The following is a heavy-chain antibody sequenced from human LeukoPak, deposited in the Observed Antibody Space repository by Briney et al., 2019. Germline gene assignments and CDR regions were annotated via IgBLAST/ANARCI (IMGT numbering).Heavy chain of an antibody. J-gene: IGHJ6*03. Sequence: GSLRLSCADSGFTFGNYGMSWVRQAPGKGLEWVSGINWNGGSTGYADSVEGRFTISRDNAKNSQYLQMNSLRAEDTAVYYCARVGSHSGSLSLIKRNYYYYYYMDVWGKGTTVTISS. V-gene: IGHV3-20*04. CDR1: GFTFGNYG. CDR3: ARVGSHSGSLSLIKRNYYYYYYMDV. D-gene: IGHD3-10*01. CDR2: INWNGGST.